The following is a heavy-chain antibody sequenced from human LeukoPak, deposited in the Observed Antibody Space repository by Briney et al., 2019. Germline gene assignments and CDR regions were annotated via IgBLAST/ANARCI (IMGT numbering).Heavy chain of an antibody. V-gene: IGHV3-43*02. J-gene: IGHJ4*02. D-gene: IGHD6-19*01. CDR2: ISGDGGST. CDR1: GFTFDDYA. CDR3: ARDFRGWLIDY. Sequence: GGSLRLSYAASGFTFDDYAMHWVRQAPGKGLEWVSLISGDGGSTYYADSVKGRFTISRDNAKNSLYLQMNSLRAEDTAVYYCARDFRGWLIDYWGQGTLVTVSS.